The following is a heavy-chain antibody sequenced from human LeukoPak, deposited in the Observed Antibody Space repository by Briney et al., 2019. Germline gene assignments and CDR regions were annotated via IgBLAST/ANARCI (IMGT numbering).Heavy chain of an antibody. CDR2: IYTSGST. CDR1: GGSFSGYY. V-gene: IGHV4-59*10. D-gene: IGHD1-1*01. Sequence: SETLSLTCAVYGGSFSGYYWSWIRQPAGKGLEWIGRIYTSGSTNYNPSLKSRVTISVDTSKNQFSLKLSSVTAADTAVYYCARVSENWNDVGAFDIWGQGTMVTVSS. CDR3: ARVSENWNDVGAFDI. J-gene: IGHJ3*02.